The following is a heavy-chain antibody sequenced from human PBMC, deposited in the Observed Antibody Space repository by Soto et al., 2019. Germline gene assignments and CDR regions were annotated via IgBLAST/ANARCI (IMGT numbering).Heavy chain of an antibody. CDR3: ARHRDIVVATAETYYYYYGMDV. J-gene: IGHJ6*02. V-gene: IGHV5-10-1*01. CDR1: GYSFTSYW. Sequence: GESLKISCKGSGYSFTSYWISWVRQMPGKGLEWMGRIDPSDSYSNYSPSFQGHITISADTSISTAYLQWSSLKASDTAMYYCARHRDIVVATAETYYYYYGMDVWGQGTTVTVSS. D-gene: IGHD2-21*02. CDR2: IDPSDSYS.